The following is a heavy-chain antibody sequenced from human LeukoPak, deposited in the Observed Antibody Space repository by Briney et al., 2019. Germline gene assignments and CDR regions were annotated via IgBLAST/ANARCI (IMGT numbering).Heavy chain of an antibody. J-gene: IGHJ4*02. CDR2: ISAYNGNT. Sequence: ASVKVSCKASGYTFTSYGISWVRQAPGQGLEWMGWISAYNGNTNYAQKLQGRVTMTRDTSTSAVYMELSSLRSEDTAVYYCAREPNSGSPGDYWGQGTLVTVSS. CDR1: GYTFTSYG. D-gene: IGHD1-26*01. CDR3: AREPNSGSPGDY. V-gene: IGHV1-18*01.